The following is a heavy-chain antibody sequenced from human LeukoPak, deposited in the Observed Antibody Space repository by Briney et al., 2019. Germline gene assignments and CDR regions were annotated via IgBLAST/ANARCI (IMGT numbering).Heavy chain of an antibody. CDR1: GGSISSSSYY. V-gene: IGHV4-39*07. D-gene: IGHD6-19*01. Sequence: SETLSLTCTVSGGSISSSSYYWGWIRQPPGKGLEWIGSIYYSGSTYYNPSLKSRVTISVDTSKNQFSLKLSSVTAADTAVYYCARDHGVAGTLEVLFDYWGQGTLVTVSS. CDR2: IYYSGST. CDR3: ARDHGVAGTLEVLFDY. J-gene: IGHJ4*02.